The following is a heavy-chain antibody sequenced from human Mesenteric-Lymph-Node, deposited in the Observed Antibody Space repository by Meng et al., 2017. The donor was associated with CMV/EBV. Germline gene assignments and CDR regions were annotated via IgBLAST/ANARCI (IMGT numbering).Heavy chain of an antibody. CDR1: GFTFSRYD. D-gene: IGHD6-19*01. Sequence: GGSLRLSCAASGFTFSRYDMHWVRQAPGKGLEWVANIKQDGSEKYYVDSLKGRFTISRDNAKNLVYLQINSLRVEDTAVYYCARSLAVAGTETNWGQGTLVTVSS. V-gene: IGHV3-7*01. CDR2: IKQDGSEK. J-gene: IGHJ4*02. CDR3: ARSLAVAGTETN.